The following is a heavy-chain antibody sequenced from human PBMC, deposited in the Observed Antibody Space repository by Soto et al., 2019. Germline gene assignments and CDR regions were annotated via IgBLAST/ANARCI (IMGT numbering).Heavy chain of an antibody. CDR3: ARLNYYGSGSYQDYFYFYSLDF. CDR2: MNPNSGDT. D-gene: IGHD3-10*01. J-gene: IGHJ6*02. V-gene: IGHV1-8*01. CDR1: GYTFSTYD. Sequence: ASVKVSCKTSGYTFSTYDINWVRQAPGQGLEWMGWMNPNSGDTGSAQKFLGRLTMTRDSSIRTVYMELSSLSSEDTAVYYCARLNYYGSGSYQDYFYFYSLDFWGQGTTVTVSS.